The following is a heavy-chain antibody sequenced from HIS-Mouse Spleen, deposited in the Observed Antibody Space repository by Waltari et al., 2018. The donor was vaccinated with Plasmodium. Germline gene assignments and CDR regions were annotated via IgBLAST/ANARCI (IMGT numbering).Heavy chain of an antibody. D-gene: IGHD2-21*02. CDR3: ARGRRIVVVTAPRGFFDY. J-gene: IGHJ4*02. Sequence: QVQLQQWGAGLLKPSETLSLTCAVYGGSFSGYYWRWIRQPPGKGREWMGEINHSGSNNHNPALKRRVTISVDTSKNQFSLKLSSVTAADTAVYYCARGRRIVVVTAPRGFFDYWGQGTLVTVSS. CDR2: INHSGSN. CDR1: GGSFSGYY. V-gene: IGHV4-34*01.